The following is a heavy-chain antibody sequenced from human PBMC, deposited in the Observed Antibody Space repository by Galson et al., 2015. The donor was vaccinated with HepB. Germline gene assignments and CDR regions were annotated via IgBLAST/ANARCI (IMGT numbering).Heavy chain of an antibody. J-gene: IGHJ6*02. Sequence: SLRLSCAASGFTFTIYAMTWVRQAPGKGLEWVSTISGSGGSTYYADSVKGRFTISRDDSKNTLYLQMSSLIVEDTAVYYCANDLGSGSYSSYYGMDVWGQGTTVTVSS. D-gene: IGHD3-3*01. V-gene: IGHV3-23*01. CDR1: GFTFTIYA. CDR2: ISGSGGST. CDR3: ANDLGSGSYSSYYGMDV.